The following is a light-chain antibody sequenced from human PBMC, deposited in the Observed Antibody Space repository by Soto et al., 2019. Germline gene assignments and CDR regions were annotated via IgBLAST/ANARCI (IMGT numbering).Light chain of an antibody. CDR1: QGIKND. J-gene: IGKJ1*01. Sequence: DIQLTQSPSFLSASVGDRVAITCRASQGIKNDLAWYQQKPGKAPKLLIYFASTLQSGVPSRFSGSGSGTEFTLTISSLQPEDFATYYCLQLYSYPRTFGQGAKVEIK. V-gene: IGKV1-9*01. CDR2: FAS. CDR3: LQLYSYPRT.